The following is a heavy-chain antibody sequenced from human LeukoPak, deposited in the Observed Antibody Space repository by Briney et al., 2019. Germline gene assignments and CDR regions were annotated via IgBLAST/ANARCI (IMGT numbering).Heavy chain of an antibody. CDR2: IYHIGNT. J-gene: IGHJ4*02. V-gene: IGHV4-30-2*01. Sequence: PSETLSLTCTVSGGSIGSGGYFWTWIRQPPGKGLEWIGYIYHIGNTYYNPSLKSRVTILGDTSKNQFSLKVNSVTAADTAVYYCVRDSGTTVRGIIGFWGQGTLVTVSS. CDR1: GGSIGSGGYF. D-gene: IGHD3-10*01. CDR3: VRDSGTTVRGIIGF.